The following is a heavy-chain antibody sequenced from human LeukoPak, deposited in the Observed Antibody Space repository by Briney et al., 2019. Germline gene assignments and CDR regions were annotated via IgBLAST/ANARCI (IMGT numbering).Heavy chain of an antibody. CDR1: GFTFSTYW. J-gene: IGHJ6*03. V-gene: IGHV3-7*01. CDR2: INQHGSEK. CDR3: ARGDYDVWSGSQWYYYHMDV. D-gene: IGHD3-3*01. Sequence: GGSLRLSCAASGFTFSTYWMTWVRQAPGKGLEWVANINQHGSEKYYVNSVKGRFTISRDNAKNSLYVQMNSPRAEDTAVYYCARGDYDVWSGSQWYYYHMDVWGKGTTVTVSS.